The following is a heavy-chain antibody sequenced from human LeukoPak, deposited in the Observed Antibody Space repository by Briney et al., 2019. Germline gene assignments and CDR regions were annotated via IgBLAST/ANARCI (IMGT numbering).Heavy chain of an antibody. J-gene: IGHJ1*01. CDR3: AKGPGAAVGKRYIQH. D-gene: IGHD6-13*01. V-gene: IGHV3-43D*03. CDR2: ISWDSGNT. Sequence: GGSLRLSCAASGFTFNDYAMHWVRHAPGKGLEWVSLISWDSGNTYYADSVKGRYTISRDNSKNSLSLQMNSLRAEDTALYYCAKGPGAAVGKRYIQHWGQGTLVTVSS. CDR1: GFTFNDYA.